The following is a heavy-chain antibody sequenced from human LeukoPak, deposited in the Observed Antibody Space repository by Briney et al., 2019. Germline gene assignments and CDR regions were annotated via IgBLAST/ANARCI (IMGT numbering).Heavy chain of an antibody. J-gene: IGHJ4*02. CDR2: LYPGDSDT. CDR3: ARPMTTVTNFDY. D-gene: IGHD4-17*01. CDR1: GYSFTSYW. V-gene: IGHV5-51*01. Sequence: GESLKISGKGSGYSFTSYWIGWVRQMSGKGLEWIGLLYPGDSDTRYSPSFQGQVTISADKSISAAYLQWSSLKASDTAMYYCARPMTTVTNFDYWGQGTLVTVSS.